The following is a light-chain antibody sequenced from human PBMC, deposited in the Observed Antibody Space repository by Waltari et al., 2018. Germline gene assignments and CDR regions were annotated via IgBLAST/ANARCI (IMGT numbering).Light chain of an antibody. Sequence: DIQMTQSPSTLSASVGDRVTITCRASQSINSWLAWYQQKPGKAPKILIYKAASLESGVPSRFRGSESGTEFTLIISSLQPDDCATYYCQQYHSYPWTFGQGTKVEI. J-gene: IGKJ1*01. V-gene: IGKV1-5*03. CDR3: QQYHSYPWT. CDR2: KAA. CDR1: QSINSW.